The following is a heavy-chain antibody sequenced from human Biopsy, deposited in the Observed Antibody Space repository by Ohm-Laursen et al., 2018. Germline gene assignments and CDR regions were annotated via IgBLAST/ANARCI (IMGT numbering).Heavy chain of an antibody. CDR1: GDTFCNYG. V-gene: IGHV1-18*01. Sequence: PSLKVSCKAPGDTFCNYGVNWVRQAPGLGLEWMGWISAYNGQTSYAPNFQGRLIMTTDTSTGTTSMELRSLRSDDTAMYYCARDSRSKFDLWGQGTLVSVSA. CDR3: ARDSRSKFDL. CDR2: ISAYNGQT. J-gene: IGHJ5*02. D-gene: IGHD1-26*01.